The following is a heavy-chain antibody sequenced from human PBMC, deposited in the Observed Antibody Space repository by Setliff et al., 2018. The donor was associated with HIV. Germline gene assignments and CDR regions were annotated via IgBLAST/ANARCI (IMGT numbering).Heavy chain of an antibody. Sequence: TLSLTCTVSGDSINSGFYYWSWIRQPAGRGLEWIGRISTSGITNYNPSLKSRVTISVDTSKNQFSLRVRSATAADTAVYYCARLGMTTVGIGDVFDIWGQGTMVTVSS. V-gene: IGHV4-61*02. CDR3: ARLGMTTVGIGDVFDI. J-gene: IGHJ3*02. D-gene: IGHD4-17*01. CDR2: ISTSGIT. CDR1: GDSINSGFYY.